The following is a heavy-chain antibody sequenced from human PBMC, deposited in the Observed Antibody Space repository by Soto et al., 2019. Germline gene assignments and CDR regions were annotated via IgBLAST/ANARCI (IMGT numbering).Heavy chain of an antibody. J-gene: IGHJ5*02. CDR1: GFSLSNARMG. V-gene: IGHV2-26*01. D-gene: IGHD5-18*01. Sequence: QVTLKESGPVLVKPTETLTLTCTVSGFSLSNARMGVSWIRQPPGKALEWLAHIFSNDEKSYSTSLKSRLTISKDTSKSQVVLTMTNMDSVDTATYYCAGIPSPRFGYQFDPWGQGTLVTVSS. CDR3: AGIPSPRFGYQFDP. CDR2: IFSNDEK.